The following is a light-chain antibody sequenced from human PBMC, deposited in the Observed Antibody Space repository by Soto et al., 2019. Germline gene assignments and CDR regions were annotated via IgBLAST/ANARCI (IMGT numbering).Light chain of an antibody. CDR3: QQSYRTPWT. CDR2: SAS. Sequence: DIKMTQAPSSLSASVGDRVTITCGASQSITNYLNWYQQKPGKAPKVLIYSASTLQSGVPSRFSGIGSGTDFTLTNSSLQPEDFATYYCQQSYRTPWTFGQGTKVDI. V-gene: IGKV1-39*01. CDR1: QSITNY. J-gene: IGKJ1*01.